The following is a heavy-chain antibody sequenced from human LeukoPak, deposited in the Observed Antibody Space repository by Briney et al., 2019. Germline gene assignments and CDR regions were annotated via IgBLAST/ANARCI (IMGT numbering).Heavy chain of an antibody. Sequence: GGSLRLSCAASGFTFSSYSMNWVRQAPGKGLEWVSSISSSSSYIYYADSVKGRFTISRDNAKNSLYLQMNSLRAEDTAVYYCARDIRGIRVVRMQHPDAFDIWGQGTMVTVSS. CDR3: ARDIRGIRVVRMQHPDAFDI. V-gene: IGHV3-21*01. CDR2: ISSSSSYI. D-gene: IGHD2-15*01. CDR1: GFTFSSYS. J-gene: IGHJ3*02.